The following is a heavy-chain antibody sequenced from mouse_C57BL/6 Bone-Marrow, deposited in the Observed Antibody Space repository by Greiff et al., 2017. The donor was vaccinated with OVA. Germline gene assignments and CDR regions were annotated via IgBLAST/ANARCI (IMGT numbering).Heavy chain of an antibody. D-gene: IGHD2-1*01. CDR2: ISSGGSYT. CDR3: ARVLWYPWFAY. Sequence: DVQLVESGGDLVKPGGSLKLSCAASGFTFSSYGMSWVRQTPDKRLEWVATISSGGSYTYYPDSVKGRFTISRDNAKNTLYLQMSSLKSEDTAMYYCARVLWYPWFAYWGQGTLVTVSA. J-gene: IGHJ3*01. CDR1: GFTFSSYG. V-gene: IGHV5-6*01.